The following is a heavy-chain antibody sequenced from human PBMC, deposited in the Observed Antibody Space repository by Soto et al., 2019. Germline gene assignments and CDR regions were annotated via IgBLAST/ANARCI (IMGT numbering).Heavy chain of an antibody. CDR3: ARGPLPWDYHSYGMDV. V-gene: IGHV3-64*07. D-gene: IGHD7-27*01. J-gene: IGHJ6*02. Sequence: EVQLVESGGGLVQPGGSLRLSCVGSGFTFSTYCLHWVRQAPGKGLEYILAISNDGVHTYYADSVKGRFTVSRDNSKDTLYLHMGSLRPEDMAVYYCARGPLPWDYHSYGMDVWGQGTTVTVSS. CDR2: ISNDGVHT. CDR1: GFTFSTYC.